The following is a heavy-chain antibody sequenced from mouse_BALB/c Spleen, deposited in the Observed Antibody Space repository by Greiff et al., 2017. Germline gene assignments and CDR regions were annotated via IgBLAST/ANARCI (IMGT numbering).Heavy chain of an antibody. J-gene: IGHJ3*01. V-gene: IGHV1-15*01. CDR1: GYTFTDYE. Sequence: VQLQQSGAELVRPGASVTLSCKASGYTFTDYEMHWVKQTPVHGLEWIGAIDPETGGTAYNQKFKGKATLTADKSSSTAYMELRSLTSEDSAVYYCTRQGMAYWGQGTLVTVSA. CDR2: IDPETGGT. CDR3: TRQGMAY.